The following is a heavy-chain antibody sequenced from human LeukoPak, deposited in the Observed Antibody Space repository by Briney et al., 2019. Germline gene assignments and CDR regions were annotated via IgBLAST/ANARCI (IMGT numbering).Heavy chain of an antibody. CDR1: GGSFSGYY. CDR3: ARDGVIDAFDI. V-gene: IGHV4-34*01. J-gene: IGHJ3*02. CDR2: INHSGST. Sequence: SETLSLTCAVYGGSFSGYYWSWIRQPPGKGLEWIGEINHSGSTNYNPSLKSRVTISVDTSKNQFSLKLSSATAADTAVYYCARDGVIDAFDIWGQGTMVTVSS. D-gene: IGHD2/OR15-2a*01.